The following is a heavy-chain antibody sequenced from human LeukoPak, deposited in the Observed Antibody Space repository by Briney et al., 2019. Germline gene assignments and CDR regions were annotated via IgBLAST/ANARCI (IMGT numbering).Heavy chain of an antibody. J-gene: IGHJ4*02. CDR2: TYYRSKWYN. D-gene: IGHD5-18*01. Sequence: SQTLSLTCAISGDSVSSNSAAWNWIRQSPSRGLEWLGRTYYRSKWYNDYAVSVKSRITINPDTSKNQFSLQLNSVTPEDTAVYYCARALMSGYSYGSTHFDYWGQGTQVTVSS. CDR1: GDSVSSNSAA. V-gene: IGHV6-1*01. CDR3: ARALMSGYSYGSTHFDY.